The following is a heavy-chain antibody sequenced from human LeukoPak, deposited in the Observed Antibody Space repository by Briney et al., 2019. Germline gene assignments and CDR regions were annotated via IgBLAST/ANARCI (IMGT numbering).Heavy chain of an antibody. D-gene: IGHD2-2*01. V-gene: IGHV3-13*04. CDR3: ARGGYCSSTSCKRRAWFDP. Sequence: GGSLRLSCAASGFTFSSYNMHWVRQAPGKGLEWVSAIGTAGDTYYPGSVKGRFTISRENAKNSLYLQMNSLRAGDTAVYYCARGGYCSSTSCKRRAWFDPWGQGTLVTASS. CDR2: IGTAGDT. J-gene: IGHJ5*02. CDR1: GFTFSSYN.